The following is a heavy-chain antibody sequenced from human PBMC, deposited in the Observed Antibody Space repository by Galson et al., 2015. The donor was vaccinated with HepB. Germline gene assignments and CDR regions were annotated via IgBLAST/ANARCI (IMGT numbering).Heavy chain of an antibody. Sequence: SLRLSCAASGFTFSDYYMSWFRQAPGMGLEWVSYISSSSSYTNYADSVKGRFTISRDNAKNSLYLQMNSLRAEDTAVYYCAKRVVAYTGNWFDPWGQGTLVTVSS. CDR1: GFTFSDYY. CDR2: ISSSSSYT. D-gene: IGHD2-15*01. J-gene: IGHJ5*02. V-gene: IGHV3-11*06. CDR3: AKRVVAYTGNWFDP.